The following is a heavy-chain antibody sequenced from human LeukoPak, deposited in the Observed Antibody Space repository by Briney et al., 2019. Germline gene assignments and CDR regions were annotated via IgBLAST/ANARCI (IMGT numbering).Heavy chain of an antibody. CDR3: ARLKFYDSTGYSPGHYMDV. CDR1: GGPIFSYY. D-gene: IGHD3-22*01. V-gene: IGHV4-4*07. CDR2: LYPGVGT. J-gene: IGHJ6*03. Sequence: SETLSLTCTVSGGPIFSYYWSWIRQTAGKGLEWIGRLYPGVGTDYNPSLKSRVTMSVDTSEKQFALKLSAVTAADTAVYYCARLKFYDSTGYSPGHYMDVWGKGTTVTVSS.